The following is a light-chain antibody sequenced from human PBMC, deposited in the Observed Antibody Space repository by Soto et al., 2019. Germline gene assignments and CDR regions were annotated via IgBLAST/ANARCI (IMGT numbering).Light chain of an antibody. CDR2: EVS. J-gene: IGLJ2*01. CDR3: RSYAGSNNLGV. V-gene: IGLV2-8*01. Sequence: QSALTQPPSASGSLGQSVTISCTGTSSDVGGYNYVSWYQQHPGKAPKLMIYEVSKRPSGLPDRFSGSKSGNTASLTVSGLQAEDAADYYCRSYAGSNNLGVFGGGTKLTVL. CDR1: SSDVGGYNY.